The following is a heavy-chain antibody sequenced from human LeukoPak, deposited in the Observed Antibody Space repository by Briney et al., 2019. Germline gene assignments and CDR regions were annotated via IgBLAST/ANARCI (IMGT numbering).Heavy chain of an antibody. V-gene: IGHV3-66*01. CDR3: ARDKYGSGTGFDL. Sequence: GGSLRLSCAASGFTVSSNYMSWVRQAPGKGLEWVSVIYSGGSTYYADSVKGRFTISRDNSKNTLYLQVNSLRAEDTAVYYCARDKYGSGTGFDLWGQGTLVTVFS. J-gene: IGHJ5*02. D-gene: IGHD3-10*01. CDR2: IYSGGST. CDR1: GFTVSSNY.